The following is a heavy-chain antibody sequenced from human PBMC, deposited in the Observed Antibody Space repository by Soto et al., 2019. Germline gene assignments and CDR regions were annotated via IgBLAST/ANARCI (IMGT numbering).Heavy chain of an antibody. Sequence: ASVKVSCKASGGTFSSYAISWVRQAPGQGLEWMGGIIPIFGTANYAQKFQGRVTITADESTSTAYMELSSLRSEDTAVYYCASYAPSITMVRGAIIPPDSYYYGMDVWGQGTTVTVSS. CDR3: ASYAPSITMVRGAIIPPDSYYYGMDV. CDR1: GGTFSSYA. D-gene: IGHD3-10*01. CDR2: IIPIFGTA. J-gene: IGHJ6*02. V-gene: IGHV1-69*13.